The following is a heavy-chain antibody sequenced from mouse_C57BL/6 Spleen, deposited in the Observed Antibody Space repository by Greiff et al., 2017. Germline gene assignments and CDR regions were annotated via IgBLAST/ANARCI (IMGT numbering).Heavy chain of an antibody. Sequence: QVQLQQPGAELVKPGASVKMSCKASGYTFTSYWITWVKQRPGQGLEWIGDIYPGSGSNNYNEKFKSKATLTVDTSSNTAYMQLSSLTSEDSAVYSCARENGYAGFDYWGQGTTLTVSA. CDR2: IYPGSGSN. CDR3: ARENGYAGFDY. D-gene: IGHD2-2*01. V-gene: IGHV1-55*01. J-gene: IGHJ2*01. CDR1: GYTFTSYW.